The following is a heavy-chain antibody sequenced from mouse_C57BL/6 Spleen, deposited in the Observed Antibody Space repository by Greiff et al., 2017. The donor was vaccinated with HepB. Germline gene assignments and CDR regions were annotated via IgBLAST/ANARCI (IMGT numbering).Heavy chain of an antibody. J-gene: IGHJ2*01. CDR1: GYTFTSYW. CDR2: IYPSDSET. Sequence: QVQLQQPGAELVRPGSSVKLSCKASGYTFTSYWMDWVKQRPGQGLEWIGNIYPSDSETHYNQKFKDKATLTVDKSSSTAYMQLSSLTSEDSAVYYCARWITTVVADYWGQGTTLTVSS. CDR3: ARWITTVVADY. V-gene: IGHV1-61*01. D-gene: IGHD1-1*01.